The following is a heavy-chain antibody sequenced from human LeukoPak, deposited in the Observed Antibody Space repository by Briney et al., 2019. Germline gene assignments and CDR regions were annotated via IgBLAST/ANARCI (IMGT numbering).Heavy chain of an antibody. CDR2: IYYDGSNK. Sequence: PERSLRLSCAASGFTFSSYGMHWVRQAPGKGLEWVAMIYYDGSNKYYADSVKGRFTISRDNSKNTVYLQMNSLRAEDTAVYFCVRMGGDLGGKILENWGQGTLVTVSS. CDR3: VRMGGDLGGKILEN. CDR1: GFTFSSYG. D-gene: IGHD3-3*01. J-gene: IGHJ4*02. V-gene: IGHV3-33*01.